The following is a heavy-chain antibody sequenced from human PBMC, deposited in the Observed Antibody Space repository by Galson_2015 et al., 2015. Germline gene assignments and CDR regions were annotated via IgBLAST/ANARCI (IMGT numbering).Heavy chain of an antibody. CDR1: GGSISSHNCY. J-gene: IGHJ4*02. CDR3: ARRTGGTRHFFDY. CDR2: ISYSGNT. Sequence: ETLSLTCTVSGGSISSHNCYWDWIRQPPGKGLEWIASISYSGNTYYNPSLQSRVTIFRDTTTNQFSLKMSSMTAADTAVFFCARRTGGTRHFFDYWGQGALVTVSA. V-gene: IGHV4-39*01. D-gene: IGHD1-14*01.